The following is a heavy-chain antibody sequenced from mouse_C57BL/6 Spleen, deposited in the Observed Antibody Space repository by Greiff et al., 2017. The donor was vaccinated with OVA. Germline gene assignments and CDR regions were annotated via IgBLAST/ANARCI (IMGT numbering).Heavy chain of an antibody. J-gene: IGHJ4*01. CDR1: GFTFSSYA. Sequence: EVKLMESGGGLVKPGGSLKLSCAASGFTFSSYAMSWVRQTPEKRLEWVATISDGGSYTYYPDHVKGRFTISRDNAKNNLYLQMSHLKSEDTAMYYCARGEGVYYAMDYWGQGTSVTVSS. V-gene: IGHV5-4*03. CDR3: ARGEGVYYAMDY. CDR2: ISDGGSYT.